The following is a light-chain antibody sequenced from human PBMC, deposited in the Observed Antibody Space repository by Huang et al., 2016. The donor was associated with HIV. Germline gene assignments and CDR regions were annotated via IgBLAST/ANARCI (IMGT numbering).Light chain of an antibody. CDR2: AAS. CDR1: QSITNY. J-gene: IGKJ1*01. V-gene: IGKV1-39*01. CDR3: QQSYSTPRT. Sequence: DIQMTQSPSSLSASVGDRVTITCRASQSITNYLNWYQHKPGKAPKLLIYAASSLQSGVPSRFSGSGSGTDFTLTISSLQPEDCATYYCQQSYSTPRTFGQGTKVEIK.